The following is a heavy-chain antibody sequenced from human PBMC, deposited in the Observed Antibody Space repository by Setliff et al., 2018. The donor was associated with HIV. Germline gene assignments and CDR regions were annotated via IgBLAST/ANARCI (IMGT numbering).Heavy chain of an antibody. V-gene: IGHV1-2*02. CDR2: ISPQNGEI. CDR3: ARQFSNSFDY. J-gene: IGHJ4*02. CDR1: GYTFTDYF. Sequence: ASVKVSCKVSGYTFTDYFLHWVRQAPGQGLEWMGWISPQNGEITLPQRFRGRVTMTRDTSINAAYLDLSGLTSDDTAVYYCARQFSNSFDYWGQGALVTVSS. D-gene: IGHD7-27*01.